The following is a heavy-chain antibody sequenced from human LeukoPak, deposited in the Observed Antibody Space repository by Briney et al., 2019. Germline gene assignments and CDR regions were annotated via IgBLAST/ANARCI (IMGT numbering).Heavy chain of an antibody. J-gene: IGHJ4*02. CDR2: INHSGST. Sequence: SETLSLTCTVSGGSISSSSYYWSWIRQPPGKGLEWIGEINHSGSTNYNPSLKSRVTISVDTSKNQFSLKLSSVTAADTAVYYCARVRYCSGGSCYSAFDYWGQGTLVTVSS. CDR1: GGSISSSSYY. D-gene: IGHD2-15*01. CDR3: ARVRYCSGGSCYSAFDY. V-gene: IGHV4-39*07.